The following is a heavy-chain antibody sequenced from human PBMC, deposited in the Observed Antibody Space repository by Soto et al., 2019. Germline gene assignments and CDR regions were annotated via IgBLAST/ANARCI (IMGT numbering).Heavy chain of an antibody. CDR3: ARAGGYSGYDEGGFYYFDY. CDR2: IYYSGST. D-gene: IGHD5-12*01. V-gene: IGHV4-30-4*01. J-gene: IGHJ4*02. Sequence: SETLSLTCTVSGDSIRSGNHYWSWIRQPPGKGLEWIGYIYYSGSTYYSPSLKSRVTISVDTSKNQFSLKLNSVTAADTAVYYCARAGGYSGYDEGGFYYFDYWGQGTLVTVSS. CDR1: GDSIRSGNHY.